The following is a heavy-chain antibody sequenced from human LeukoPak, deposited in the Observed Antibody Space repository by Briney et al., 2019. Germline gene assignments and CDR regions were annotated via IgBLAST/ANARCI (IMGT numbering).Heavy chain of an antibody. CDR1: GFTFSDYY. CDR3: ARAWFGYGDHFDY. J-gene: IGHJ4*02. V-gene: IGHV3-11*04. CDR2: ITSSATT. D-gene: IGHD4-17*01. Sequence: GGSPRLSCAASGFTFSDYYMTWIRQAPGKGLEWVSYITSSATTYYADSVKGRFTISRDNAKTSLYLQMNSLRAEDTAVYYCARAWFGYGDHFDYWGQGTLVTVSS.